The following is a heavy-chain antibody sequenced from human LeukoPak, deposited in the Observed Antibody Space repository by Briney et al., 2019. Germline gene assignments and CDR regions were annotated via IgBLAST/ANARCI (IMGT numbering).Heavy chain of an antibody. CDR2: IKQDGSEK. J-gene: IGHJ4*02. V-gene: IGHV3-7*01. D-gene: IGHD3-22*01. CDR3: ARGAHDSSGYYYESFDY. CDR1: GFTFSSYW. Sequence: PGGSLRFSCAASGFTFSSYWMSWVRQAPGKGLEWVANIKQDGSEKCYVDSVKGRFTISRDNAKNSLYLQMNSLRAEDTAVYYCARGAHDSSGYYYESFDYWGQGTLVTASS.